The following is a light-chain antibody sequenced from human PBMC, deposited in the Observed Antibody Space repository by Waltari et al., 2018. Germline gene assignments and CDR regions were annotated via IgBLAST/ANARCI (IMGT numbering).Light chain of an antibody. CDR1: SSNIGAGYD. CDR3: QSYDSSLSVV. V-gene: IGLV1-40*01. J-gene: IGLJ3*02. Sequence: SVLTQPPSVSGAPGQRVTISCTGSSSNIGAGYDVHWYQQLPGTAPKLLIYGNNNRPSGFPDRFSGPKSGTSASLAITGLQAEDEADYYCQSYDSSLSVVFGGGTKLTVL. CDR2: GNN.